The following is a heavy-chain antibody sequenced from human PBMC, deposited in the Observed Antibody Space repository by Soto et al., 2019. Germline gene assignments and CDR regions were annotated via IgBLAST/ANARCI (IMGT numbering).Heavy chain of an antibody. J-gene: IGHJ4*02. CDR1: GFSLSTSGVG. V-gene: IGHV2-5*01. CDR3: AHSQSYYYDSSGFFDY. D-gene: IGHD3-22*01. Sequence: GSGPTLVNPTQTLTLTCTFSGFSLSTSGVGVGWIRQPPGKALEWLALIYWNDDKRYSPSLKSRLTITKDTSKNQVVLTMTNMDPVDTATYYCAHSQSYYYDSSGFFDYWGQGTLVTVSS. CDR2: IYWNDDK.